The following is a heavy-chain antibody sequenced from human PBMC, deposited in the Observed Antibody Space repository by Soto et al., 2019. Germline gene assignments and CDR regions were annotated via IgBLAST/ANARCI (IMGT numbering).Heavy chain of an antibody. CDR2: ISRDGSEK. D-gene: IGHD6-19*01. Sequence: EVQLVESGGGLVQAGGSLRLSCAASGFTFSNYWMNWVRQAPGKGLEWVAYISRDGSEKSYVDSVNGRFTISRDNAKKSLFLQMNSLRVEDTAVYYCARGFGDGWYGGPDYWGQGTLVTVSS. J-gene: IGHJ4*02. CDR1: GFTFSNYW. CDR3: ARGFGDGWYGGPDY. V-gene: IGHV3-7*01.